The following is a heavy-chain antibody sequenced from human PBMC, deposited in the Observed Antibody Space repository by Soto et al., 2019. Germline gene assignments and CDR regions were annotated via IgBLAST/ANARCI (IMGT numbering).Heavy chain of an antibody. J-gene: IGHJ5*02. CDR3: ARHPSDFWFDP. V-gene: IGHV4-39*01. CDR2: IYYSGST. Sequence: SETLALTCTVSGGSISSSSYFWGWIRQPPGKGLEWIGSIYYSGSTYYNPSLKSRVTVSVDTSKNQFSLKLSSVTAADTAVYYCARHPSDFWFDPWGQGTLVSVSS. CDR1: GGSISSSSYF. D-gene: IGHD2-21*02.